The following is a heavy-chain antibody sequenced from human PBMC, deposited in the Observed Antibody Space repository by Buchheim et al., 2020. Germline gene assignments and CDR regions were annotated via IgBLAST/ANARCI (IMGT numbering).Heavy chain of an antibody. CDR2: ISAYNGNT. Sequence: QVQLVQSGAEVKKPGASVKVSCKASGYTFTSYGISWVRQAPGQGLEWMGWISAYNGNTNYAQKLQGRVTMTTDPSTRTASLELRSLRSDDTAVYYCARDVGNVVVPAAHDYWGQGTL. J-gene: IGHJ4*02. CDR1: GYTFTSYG. V-gene: IGHV1-18*01. CDR3: ARDVGNVVVPAAHDY. D-gene: IGHD2-2*01.